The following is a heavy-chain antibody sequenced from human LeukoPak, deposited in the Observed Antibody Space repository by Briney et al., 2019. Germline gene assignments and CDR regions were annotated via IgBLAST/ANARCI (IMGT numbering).Heavy chain of an antibody. Sequence: SVKVSCKASGGTFSSYAISWVRQAPGQGLEWMGRIIPIFGTANYAQKFQGRVTVTADKSTSTAYMELSSLRSEDTAVYYCARDTAMASFDYWGQGTLVTVSS. J-gene: IGHJ4*02. CDR1: GGTFSSYA. D-gene: IGHD5-18*01. V-gene: IGHV1-69*06. CDR3: ARDTAMASFDY. CDR2: IIPIFGTA.